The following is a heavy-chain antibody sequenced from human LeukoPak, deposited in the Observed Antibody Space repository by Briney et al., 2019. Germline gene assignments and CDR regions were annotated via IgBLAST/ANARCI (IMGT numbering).Heavy chain of an antibody. Sequence: SGPVLVKPTETLTLTCTVSGFSLSNARMGVSWIRQPPGKALEWLAHIFSNDEKSYSTSLKSRLTITKDTSKNQVVLTMTNMDPVDTATYYCAHRNLPTLPFNYWGQGTLVTVSS. J-gene: IGHJ4*02. V-gene: IGHV2-26*01. CDR3: AHRNLPTLPFNY. CDR2: IFSNDEK. D-gene: IGHD2-2*01. CDR1: GFSLSNARMG.